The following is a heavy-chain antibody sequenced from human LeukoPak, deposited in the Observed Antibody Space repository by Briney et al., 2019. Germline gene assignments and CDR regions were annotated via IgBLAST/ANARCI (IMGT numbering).Heavy chain of an antibody. D-gene: IGHD1-1*01. CDR1: GFTFSSYS. Sequence: GGSLRLSCAASGFTFSSYSMNWVRQAPGKGLEWVSSISSSSSYIYYADSVKGRFTISRDNAKNTLYLEMNSLRAEDTAVYYCARSIGTTGGYWGQGTLVTVSS. CDR3: ARSIGTTGGY. V-gene: IGHV3-21*01. J-gene: IGHJ4*02. CDR2: ISSSSSYI.